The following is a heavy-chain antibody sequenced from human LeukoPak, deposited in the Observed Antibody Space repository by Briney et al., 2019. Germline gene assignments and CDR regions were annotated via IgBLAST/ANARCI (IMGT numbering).Heavy chain of an antibody. Sequence: PSETLSLTCIVSGGSISSNYWSWIRQPPGKGLEWIGHIYYSGSTNYNPSLKSRVTISVDTSKNQFSLKLSSATAADTAVYYCAKSYYYASGLDYWGQGTLVTVSS. V-gene: IGHV4-59*08. CDR2: IYYSGST. J-gene: IGHJ4*02. CDR3: AKSYYYASGLDY. D-gene: IGHD3-10*01. CDR1: GGSISSNY.